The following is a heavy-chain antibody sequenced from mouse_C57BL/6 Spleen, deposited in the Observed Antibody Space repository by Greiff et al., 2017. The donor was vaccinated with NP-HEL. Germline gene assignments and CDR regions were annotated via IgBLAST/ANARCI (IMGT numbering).Heavy chain of an antibody. J-gene: IGHJ2*01. CDR1: GYTFTDYY. D-gene: IGHD2-4*01. V-gene: IGHV1-26*01. Sequence: EVQLQQSGPELVKPGASVKISCKASGYTFTDYYMNWVKQSHGKSLEWIGDINPNNGGTSYNQKFKGKATLTVDKSSSTAYMELRSLTSEDSAVYYCARGAMITTCFDYRGQGTTLTVSS. CDR3: ARGAMITTCFDY. CDR2: INPNNGGT.